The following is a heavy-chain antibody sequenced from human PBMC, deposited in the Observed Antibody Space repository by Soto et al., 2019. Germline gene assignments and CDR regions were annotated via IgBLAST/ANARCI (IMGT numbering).Heavy chain of an antibody. V-gene: IGHV3-23*01. Sequence: EVQLLESGGGLVQPGGYLRLSCAASGFTFSSYAMCWVRQAPVKGVGWVSAISGSGDSTYYADSAKGRFTISRDNSKNTLYLQMNSLRAEDTAVYYCARRGSGSYYDYWGQGTLVTVSS. D-gene: IGHD1-26*01. CDR3: ARRGSGSYYDY. CDR1: GFTFSSYA. J-gene: IGHJ4*02. CDR2: ISGSGDST.